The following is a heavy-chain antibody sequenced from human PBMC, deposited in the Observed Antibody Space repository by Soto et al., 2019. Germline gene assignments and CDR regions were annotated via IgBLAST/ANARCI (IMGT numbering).Heavy chain of an antibody. D-gene: IGHD2-2*01. CDR3: AKGGQLLVEGGGY. V-gene: IGHV3-9*01. Sequence: EVQLVESGGGLVQPGRSLRLSCAASGFTFEDYAMHWVRQAPGKGLEWVSGISWNSGSIGYADSVKGRFTISRDNAKNSPYLQMNSLRAEDTALYYCAKGGQLLVEGGGYWGQGTLVTVSS. J-gene: IGHJ4*02. CDR2: ISWNSGSI. CDR1: GFTFEDYA.